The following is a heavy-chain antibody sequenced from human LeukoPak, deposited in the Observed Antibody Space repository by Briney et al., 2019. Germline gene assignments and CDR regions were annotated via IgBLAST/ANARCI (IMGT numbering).Heavy chain of an antibody. CDR3: ARDPSSGWYLKGWFDP. J-gene: IGHJ5*02. Sequence: GGSLRLSCAASGFTFSSYAMSWVRQAPGKGLEWVSTVSGSGSSIYYADSVKGRFTISRADYKNTLYLRMNSLRAEDTAVYYCARDPSSGWYLKGWFDPWGQGTLVTVSS. CDR2: VSGSGSSI. CDR1: GFTFSSYA. D-gene: IGHD6-19*01. V-gene: IGHV3-23*01.